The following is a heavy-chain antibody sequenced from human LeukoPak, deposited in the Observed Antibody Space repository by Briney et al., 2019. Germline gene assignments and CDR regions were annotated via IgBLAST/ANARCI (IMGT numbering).Heavy chain of an antibody. Sequence: GGSLRLSCAASGFSFSDYWMSWVRQAPGKGLEWVANIKQDGSEEYYVDSVKGRFTISRDNAKNSLYLQMNSLRAEDTAVYYCANGRQLGYWGQGTLVTVSS. V-gene: IGHV3-7*01. CDR3: ANGRQLGY. D-gene: IGHD6-13*01. CDR1: GFSFSDYW. J-gene: IGHJ4*02. CDR2: IKQDGSEE.